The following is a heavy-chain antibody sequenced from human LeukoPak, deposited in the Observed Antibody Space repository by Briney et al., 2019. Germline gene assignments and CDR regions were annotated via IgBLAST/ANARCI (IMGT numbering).Heavy chain of an antibody. D-gene: IGHD2-2*01. Sequence: PSETLSLTCAVYAGSFSGYYSSWIRQPQGKGLEWIGEIHHSGSPNYSPYRKSRVTISVDTSKNQFSLKLSSVTAADTAVYYCARIAPYCSSTSCYPRMNHWYFDLWGRGTLVTVSS. V-gene: IGHV4-34*01. J-gene: IGHJ2*01. CDR2: IHHSGSP. CDR1: AGSFSGYY. CDR3: ARIAPYCSSTSCYPRMNHWYFDL.